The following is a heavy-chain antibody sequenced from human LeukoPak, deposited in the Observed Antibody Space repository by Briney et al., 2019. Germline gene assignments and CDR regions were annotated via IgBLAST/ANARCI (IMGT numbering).Heavy chain of an antibody. J-gene: IGHJ4*02. Sequence: ASVKVSCKASGYTFTGYYMHWVRQAPGQGLEWMGWINPNSGGTNYAQKFQGRVTMTRDTSISTAYMELSRLRSDDTAVYYCARDYDFWSGYSDFDYWGQGTLVTVSS. CDR1: GYTFTGYY. CDR2: INPNSGGT. D-gene: IGHD3-3*01. V-gene: IGHV1-2*02. CDR3: ARDYDFWSGYSDFDY.